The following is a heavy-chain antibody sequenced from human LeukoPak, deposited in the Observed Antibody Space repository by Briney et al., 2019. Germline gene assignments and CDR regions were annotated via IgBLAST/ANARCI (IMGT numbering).Heavy chain of an antibody. CDR1: GFTFDDYG. V-gene: IGHV3-20*04. D-gene: IGHD2-2*01. J-gene: IGHJ4*02. CDR3: ARGTSSTSFYLY. Sequence: SGGSLRLSCAASGFTFDDYGMIWVRQAPGKGLEWVSGINWNGGSTGYADSVKGRFTISRDNAKNSLYLQMNNLRAEDTALYYCARGTSSTSFYLYWGQGTLVTVSS. CDR2: INWNGGST.